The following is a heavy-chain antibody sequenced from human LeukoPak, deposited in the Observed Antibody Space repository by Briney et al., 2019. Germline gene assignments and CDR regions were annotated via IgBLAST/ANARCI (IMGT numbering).Heavy chain of an antibody. D-gene: IGHD2-2*01. CDR1: GYTFTGYY. CDR3: ARVVRDVVVPAAIDGTNWFDP. J-gene: IGHJ5*02. CDR2: INTNTGNP. V-gene: IGHV7-4-1*02. Sequence: ASVKVSCKASGYTFTGYYMHWVRQAPGQGLEWMGWINTNTGNPTYAQGFTGRFVFSLDTSVSTAYLQISSLKAEDTAVYYCARVVRDVVVPAAIDGTNWFDPWGQGTLVTVSS.